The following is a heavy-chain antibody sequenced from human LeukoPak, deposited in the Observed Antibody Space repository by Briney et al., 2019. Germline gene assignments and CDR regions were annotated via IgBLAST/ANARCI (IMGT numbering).Heavy chain of an antibody. CDR2: ITGGGDKI. V-gene: IGHV3-23*01. D-gene: IGHD1-26*01. J-gene: IGHJ4*02. CDR3: AKENPVGGTNYFDY. CDR1: GFVFRSYA. Sequence: GGSLRLSCAASGFVFRSYAMSWVRQAPGKGLEWVSAITGGGDKIFYADSVKGRFTISRDNSKNTLYLQMNTLRAEDRAVYYCAKENPVGGTNYFDYWGQGTLVTVAS.